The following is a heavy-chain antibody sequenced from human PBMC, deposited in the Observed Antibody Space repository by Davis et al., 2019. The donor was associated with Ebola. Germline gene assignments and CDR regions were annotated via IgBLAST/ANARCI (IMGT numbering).Heavy chain of an antibody. CDR3: ARNSVGVVLMVYAPNWFDP. J-gene: IGHJ5*02. V-gene: IGHV4-39*01. CDR2: IYYSGST. D-gene: IGHD2-8*01. Sequence: SETLSLTCTVSGGSISSSSYYWGWIRQPPGKGLEWIGSIYYSGSTYYNPSLKSRVTISVDTSKNQFSLKLSSVTAADTAVYYCARNSVGVVLMVYAPNWFDPWGQGTLVTVSS. CDR1: GGSISSSSYY.